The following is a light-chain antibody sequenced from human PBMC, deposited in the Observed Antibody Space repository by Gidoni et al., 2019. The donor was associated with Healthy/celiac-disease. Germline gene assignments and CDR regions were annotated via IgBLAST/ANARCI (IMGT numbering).Light chain of an antibody. J-gene: IGKJ2*01. V-gene: IGKV3-20*01. CDR1: QSVSSSY. CDR2: GVS. CDR3: QQYVSSPYT. Sequence: IVLTQSPVTLSLSQGERATLSCRASQSVSSSYLAWYQQKPGQAPRLLIYGVSSMATCIPYRFSGSGSGTDFTLTISRLEPEDFAVYYCQQYVSSPYTFXQXTKLEIK.